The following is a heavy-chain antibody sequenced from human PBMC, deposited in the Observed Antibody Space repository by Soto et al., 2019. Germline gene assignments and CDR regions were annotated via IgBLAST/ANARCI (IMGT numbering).Heavy chain of an antibody. CDR2: IYSGGST. V-gene: IGHV3-53*01. Sequence: GGSLRLSCAASGFTVSSNYMSWVRQAPGKGLEWVSVIYSGGSTYYADSVKGRFTISRDNSKNTLYLQMNSLRAEDTAVYYCARAGPAVAGTLDAFDIWGQGTMVTVSS. J-gene: IGHJ3*02. CDR3: ARAGPAVAGTLDAFDI. CDR1: GFTVSSNY. D-gene: IGHD6-19*01.